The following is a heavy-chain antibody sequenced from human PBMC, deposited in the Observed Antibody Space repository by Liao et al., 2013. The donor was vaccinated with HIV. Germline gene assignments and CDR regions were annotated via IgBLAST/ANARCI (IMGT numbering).Heavy chain of an antibody. Sequence: QVQLQESGPGLVKSSETLSLTCNVSGGSISSYYWSWIRQPAGKGLEWIGRIYTSGSTNYNPSLKSRVTMSVDTSKNQFSLKLRSVTAADTAVYYCARRRTGPGDGDWYFDLWGRGTLVTVSS. CDR1: GGSISSYY. D-gene: IGHD2-21*01. V-gene: IGHV4-4*07. CDR2: IYTSGST. CDR3: ARRRTGPGDGDWYFDL. J-gene: IGHJ2*01.